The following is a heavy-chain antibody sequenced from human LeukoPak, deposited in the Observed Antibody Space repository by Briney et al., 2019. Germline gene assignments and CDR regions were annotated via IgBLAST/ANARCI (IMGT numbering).Heavy chain of an antibody. CDR2: INPNSGGT. J-gene: IGHJ4*02. CDR1: GYTFTGYY. CDR3: ARAFTSLEWLAHQDYYFDY. V-gene: IGHV1-2*02. Sequence: GASVKVSCKASGYTFTGYYMYWVRQTPAQALEWMGWINPNSGGTNYVQKFQGRVTMTRDTSISTAYMELSRLRSDDTAVYYCARAFTSLEWLAHQDYYFDYWGQGTLVTVSS. D-gene: IGHD6-19*01.